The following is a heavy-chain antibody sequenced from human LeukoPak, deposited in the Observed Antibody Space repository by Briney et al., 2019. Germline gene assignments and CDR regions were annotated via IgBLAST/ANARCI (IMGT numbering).Heavy chain of an antibody. V-gene: IGHV4-34*01. CDR1: GGSFSGYY. D-gene: IGHD6-19*01. J-gene: IGHJ4*02. CDR3: AGPYSSGWYRSRPWGY. CDR2: INHSGST. Sequence: SETLSLTCAVYGGSFSGYYWSWIRQPPGKGLEWIGEINHSGSTNYNPSLKSRVTISVDTSKNQFSLKLSSVTAADTAVYYCAGPYSSGWYRSRPWGYWGQGTLVTVSS.